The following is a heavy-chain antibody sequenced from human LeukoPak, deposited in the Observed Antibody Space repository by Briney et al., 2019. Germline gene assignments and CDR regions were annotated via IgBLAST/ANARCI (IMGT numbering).Heavy chain of an antibody. J-gene: IGHJ4*02. CDR3: ARTEYGSGSYWQDDGEMATFDY. D-gene: IGHD3-10*01. Sequence: ASVKVSCKASGYTFTSYGISWMRLAPGQGLEWMGWISTFNGSTNYAQKLQGRVTMTTDTSTSTAYMELRSLRSDDTAVYYCARTEYGSGSYWQDDGEMATFDYWGQGTLVTVSS. V-gene: IGHV1-18*01. CDR1: GYTFTSYG. CDR2: ISTFNGST.